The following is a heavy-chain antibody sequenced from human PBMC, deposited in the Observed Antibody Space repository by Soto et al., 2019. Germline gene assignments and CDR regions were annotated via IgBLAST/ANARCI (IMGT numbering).Heavy chain of an antibody. CDR1: GGSISSGGYY. CDR3: ARAIAAGGYYYYGMDV. CDR2: IYYSGST. D-gene: IGHD6-13*01. J-gene: IGHJ6*02. Sequence: PSETLSLTCTVSGGSISSGGYYWSWIRQHPGKGLEWIGYIYYSGSTYYNPSLKSRVTISVDTSKNQFSLKLSSVTAADTAVYYCARAIAAGGYYYYGMDVWGQGTTVTVSS. V-gene: IGHV4-31*03.